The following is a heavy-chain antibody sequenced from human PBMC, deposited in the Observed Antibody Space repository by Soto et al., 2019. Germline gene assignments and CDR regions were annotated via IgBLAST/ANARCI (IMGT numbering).Heavy chain of an antibody. CDR2: IFSNDEK. CDR3: ARIPSYSYYGMDV. V-gene: IGHV2-26*01. Sequence: QVTLKESGPVLVKPTETLTLTCTVSGFSLSNARMGVSWIRQPPGKALEWLAHIFSNDEKSYNTSLKSRLTISKDTSKSQVVLTMTNMDPVDTATYYSARIPSYSYYGMDVWGQGTTVTVSS. CDR1: GFSLSNARMG. J-gene: IGHJ6*02.